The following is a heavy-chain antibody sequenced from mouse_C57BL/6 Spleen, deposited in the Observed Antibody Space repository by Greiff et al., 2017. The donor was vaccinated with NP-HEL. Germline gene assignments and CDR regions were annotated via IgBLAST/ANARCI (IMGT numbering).Heavy chain of an antibody. CDR1: GYTFTSYW. CDR3: ARPAYYSNPYYFDY. Sequence: QVQLKQPGAELVKPGASVKLSCKASGYTFTSYWMHWVKQRPGQGLEWIGMIHPNSGSTNYNEKFKSKATLTVDKSSSTAYMQLSSLTSEDSAVYYCARPAYYSNPYYFDYWGQGTTLTVSS. CDR2: IHPNSGST. V-gene: IGHV1-64*01. J-gene: IGHJ2*01. D-gene: IGHD2-5*01.